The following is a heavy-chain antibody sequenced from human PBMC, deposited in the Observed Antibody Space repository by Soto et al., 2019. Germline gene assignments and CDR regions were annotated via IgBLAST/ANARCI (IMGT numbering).Heavy chain of an antibody. V-gene: IGHV3-7*04. Sequence: PGGSLRLSCAASGFTFSSYLMSWVRQAPGKGLEWVANIKQDGSEKYYVDSVKGRFIISRDNAKNSLYLQMNSLRAEDTAVYYCARGFMEYSSSSRPFDYWVQGTLVTVSS. CDR3: ARGFMEYSSSSRPFDY. J-gene: IGHJ4*02. CDR1: GFTFSSYL. CDR2: IKQDGSEK. D-gene: IGHD6-6*01.